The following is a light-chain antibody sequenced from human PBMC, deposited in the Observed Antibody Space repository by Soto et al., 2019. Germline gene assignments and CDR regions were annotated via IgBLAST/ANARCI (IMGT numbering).Light chain of an antibody. J-gene: IGKJ4*01. CDR1: HIISSNY. CDR2: DAS. Sequence: EIWFTQSPGTLSLSPGETATLSCRASHIISSNYLAWYQQKPGQAPRLLIYDASRRATGIPDRFSGSGSGTDFTLTISRLEPEDFAVYYCQQYGSSPAVTFGGGTKVDIK. CDR3: QQYGSSPAVT. V-gene: IGKV3-20*01.